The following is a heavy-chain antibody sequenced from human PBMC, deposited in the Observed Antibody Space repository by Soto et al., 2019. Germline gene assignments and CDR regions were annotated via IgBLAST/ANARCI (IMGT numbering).Heavy chain of an antibody. CDR1: GFTFSSYA. Sequence: QVQLVESGGGVVQPGRSLRLSCAASGFTFSSYAMHWVRQAPGKGLEWVAVISYDGSNKYYADSVKGRFTISRDNSKNTLYLQMNSLRAEDTAVYYCARERLRLGAYYYGMDVWGQGTTVTVSS. D-gene: IGHD5-12*01. CDR2: ISYDGSNK. CDR3: ARERLRLGAYYYGMDV. V-gene: IGHV3-30-3*01. J-gene: IGHJ6*02.